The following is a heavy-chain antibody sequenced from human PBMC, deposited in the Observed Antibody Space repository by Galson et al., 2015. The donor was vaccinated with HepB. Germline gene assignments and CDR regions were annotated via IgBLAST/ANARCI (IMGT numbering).Heavy chain of an antibody. CDR1: GYTFTSYD. V-gene: IGHV1-8*01. J-gene: IGHJ3*02. CDR3: ARGGRLVSSPFDI. CDR2: MNPNSGNT. D-gene: IGHD1-14*01. Sequence: SVKVSCKASGYTFTSYDINWVRQATGQGLEWMGWMNPNSGNTGYAQKFQGRVTMTRNTSISTAHMELSSLRPEDTAVYYCARGGRLVSSPFDIWGQGTMVTVSS.